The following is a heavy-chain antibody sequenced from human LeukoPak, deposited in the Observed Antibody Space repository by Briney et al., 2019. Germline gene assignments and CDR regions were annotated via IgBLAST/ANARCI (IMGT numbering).Heavy chain of an antibody. CDR2: IYYSGST. D-gene: IGHD6-13*01. Sequence: SETLSLTCTVSGGSISSSSYYWGWIRQPPGKGLEWIGSIYYSGSTYYNPSLKSRVTISVDTSKNQFSLKLSSVTAADTAVYYCARPYSSSWPDGMDVWGQGTTVTVSS. J-gene: IGHJ6*02. CDR1: GGSISSSSYY. CDR3: ARPYSSSWPDGMDV. V-gene: IGHV4-39*01.